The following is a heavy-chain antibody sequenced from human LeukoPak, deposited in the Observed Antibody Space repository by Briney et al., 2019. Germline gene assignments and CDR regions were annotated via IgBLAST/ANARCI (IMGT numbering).Heavy chain of an antibody. CDR2: ISSSSSSI. V-gene: IGHV3-48*04. CDR3: ARGGNWLFYYFDY. D-gene: IGHD3-9*01. Sequence: PGGSLRLSCAASGFTFSSYSVNWVRQAPGKGLEWVSYISSSSSSIYYANSVKGRFTISRDNAKNSLYLQMNTLRAEDTAVYYCARGGNWLFYYFDYWGQGTLVTVSS. J-gene: IGHJ4*02. CDR1: GFTFSSYS.